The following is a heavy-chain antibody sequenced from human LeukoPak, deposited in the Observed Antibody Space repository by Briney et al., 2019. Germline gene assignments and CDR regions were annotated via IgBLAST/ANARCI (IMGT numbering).Heavy chain of an antibody. CDR1: GFTFSSSA. J-gene: IGHJ4*02. V-gene: IGHV3-23*01. CDR2: ISASGGST. D-gene: IGHD2-15*01. CDR3: AKQLGYCSDGSCYFPY. Sequence: GGSLRLSCAASGFTFSSSAMSWVRQVPGKGLEWVSGISASGGSTYYADSVRGRFTISRDNSKNTPYVQMNSLRDEDTAVYYCAKQLGYCSDGSCYFPYWGQGTLVTVSS.